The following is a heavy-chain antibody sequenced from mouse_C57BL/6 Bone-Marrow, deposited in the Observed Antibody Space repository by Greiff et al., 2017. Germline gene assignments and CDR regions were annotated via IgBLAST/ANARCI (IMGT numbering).Heavy chain of an antibody. Sequence: QVQLQQPGAELVMPGASVKLSCKASGYTFTSYWMHWVKQRPGHGLEWIGEIDPSDSYTNYNQKFKGKSTLTVDKSSSTAYMQLSSLTSEDSAVYYCARSVRRYFDYWGQGTTLTVSS. CDR2: IDPSDSYT. J-gene: IGHJ2*01. V-gene: IGHV1-69*01. CDR1: GYTFTSYW. CDR3: ARSVRRYFDY.